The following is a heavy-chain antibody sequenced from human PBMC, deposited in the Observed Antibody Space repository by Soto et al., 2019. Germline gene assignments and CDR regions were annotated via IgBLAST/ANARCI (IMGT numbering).Heavy chain of an antibody. CDR3: AKSPSRVPHGVDI. V-gene: IGHV3-23*01. CDR1: GFKFSMFA. D-gene: IGHD2-2*01. Sequence: GGSLRLSCAASGFKFSMFAMSWVRQAPGKGLEWVSAISGSVDSTYYADSVKGRFTISRDNSQKTVYLQMNSLRGEDTAVYYCAKSPSRVPHGVDIWGQGTTVTVSS. J-gene: IGHJ6*02. CDR2: ISGSVDST.